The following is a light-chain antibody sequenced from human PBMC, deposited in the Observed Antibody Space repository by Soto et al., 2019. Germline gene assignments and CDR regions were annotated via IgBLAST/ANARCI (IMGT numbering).Light chain of an antibody. CDR1: SSDVGAYNY. Sequence: QSVLTQPASVSGSPGQSIAISCIGTSSDVGAYNYVSWYQQHPGKAPKLVIYDVNNRPSGVSNRFSGSKSGNTASLTISGLQAEDEADYYCGSYTTSGSLVCGGGTKVTVL. V-gene: IGLV2-14*03. CDR2: DVN. J-gene: IGLJ2*01. CDR3: GSYTTSGSLV.